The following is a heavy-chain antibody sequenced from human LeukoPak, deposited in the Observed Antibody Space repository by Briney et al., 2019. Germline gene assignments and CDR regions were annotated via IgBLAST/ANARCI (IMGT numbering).Heavy chain of an antibody. J-gene: IGHJ2*01. CDR3: ARESITFGGVIVRLDL. V-gene: IGHV4-61*02. Sequence: SETLSLTCTVSGGSISSGSYYWSWIRQPAGKGLEWIGRIYTSGSTNYNPSLKSRVTISVDTSKNQFSLKLSSVTAADTAVYYCARESITFGGVIVRLDLWGRGTLVTVSS. CDR2: IYTSGST. CDR1: GGSISSGSYY. D-gene: IGHD3-16*02.